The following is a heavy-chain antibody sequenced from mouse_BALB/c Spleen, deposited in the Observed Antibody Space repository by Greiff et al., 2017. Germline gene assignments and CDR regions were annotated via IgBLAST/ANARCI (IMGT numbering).Heavy chain of an antibody. Sequence: EVKLLESGPGLVKPSQSLSLTCTVTGYSITSDYAWNWIRQFPGNKLEWMGYISYSGSTSYNPSLKSRISITRDTSKNQFFLQLNSVTTEDTATYYCARGGGLRPWFAYWGQGTLVTVSA. CDR3: ARGGGLRPWFAY. D-gene: IGHD2-4*01. CDR1: GYSITSDYA. V-gene: IGHV3-2*02. J-gene: IGHJ3*01. CDR2: ISYSGST.